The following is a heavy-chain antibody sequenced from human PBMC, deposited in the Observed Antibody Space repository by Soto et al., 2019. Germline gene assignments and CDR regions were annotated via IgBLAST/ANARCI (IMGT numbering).Heavy chain of an antibody. Sequence: ASVKVSCKASGYTFTGYYMHLVRQAPGQGLEWMGWINPNSGGTNYAQKFQGWVTMTRDTSISTAYMELSRLRSDDTAVYYCAREVYYYDSSGYARNWLDPWGQGTLVTLSS. CDR3: AREVYYYDSSGYARNWLDP. J-gene: IGHJ5*02. CDR2: INPNSGGT. V-gene: IGHV1-2*04. CDR1: GYTFTGYY. D-gene: IGHD3-22*01.